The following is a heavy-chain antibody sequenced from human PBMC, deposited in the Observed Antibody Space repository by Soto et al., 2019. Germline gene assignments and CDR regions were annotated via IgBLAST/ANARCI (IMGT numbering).Heavy chain of an antibody. CDR2: IVVGSSNT. D-gene: IGHD6-19*01. CDR3: ARLAGNGWFDP. V-gene: IGHV1-58*01. Sequence: SVKVSCKASGFTFTSSAVQWVRQARGERLEWTGWIVVGSSNTKYAQKFQERVTITRDTSASTAYMELSSLRSEDTAVYYCARLAGNGWFDPWGQGTLVTVSS. CDR1: GFTFTSSA. J-gene: IGHJ5*02.